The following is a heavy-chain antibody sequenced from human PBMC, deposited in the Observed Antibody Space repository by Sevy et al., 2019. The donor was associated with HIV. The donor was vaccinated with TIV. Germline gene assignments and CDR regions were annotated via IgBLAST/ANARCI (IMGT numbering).Heavy chain of an antibody. D-gene: IGHD6-13*01. V-gene: IGHV3-30*18. CDR1: GFSFSRHG. Sequence: GGSLRLSCVADGFSFSRHGMHWARQAPGKGLEWVAVISDDGSDKEYAESVKGRFTVSRDNSKDTLYLQMNRLGLDDTAVYYCANSRGRYEGSSWLYYYYIMDVWGQGTTVTVSS. J-gene: IGHJ6*02. CDR2: ISDDGSDK. CDR3: ANSRGRYEGSSWLYYYYIMDV.